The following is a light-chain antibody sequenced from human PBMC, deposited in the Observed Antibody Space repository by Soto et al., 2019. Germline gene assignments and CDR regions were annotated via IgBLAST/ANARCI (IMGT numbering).Light chain of an antibody. Sequence: DIEITQSPSSMYSSIEDKVTITCRASQGIINYLAWSQQKPVKVPKLLISAASTLQSGVSSRFIGSGSGPDFTLPISILQPEDVATYYCQKYISAPYTFCQRT. CDR2: AAS. V-gene: IGKV1-27*01. CDR1: QGIINY. CDR3: QKYISAPYT. J-gene: IGKJ2*01.